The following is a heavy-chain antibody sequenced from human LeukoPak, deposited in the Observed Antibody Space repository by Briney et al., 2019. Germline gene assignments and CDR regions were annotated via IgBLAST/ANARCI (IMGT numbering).Heavy chain of an antibody. CDR1: GFTFSSYG. V-gene: IGHV3-30*18. CDR2: ISYDGSNK. J-gene: IGHJ4*02. CDR3: AKDLGYYDSSGYPLDY. Sequence: GGSLRLSCAASGFTFSSYGMHWVRQAPGKGLEWVAVISYDGSNKYYADSVKGRFTISRDNSKNTLYLQMNGLRAEDTAVYYCAKDLGYYDSSGYPLDYWGQGTLVTVSS. D-gene: IGHD3-22*01.